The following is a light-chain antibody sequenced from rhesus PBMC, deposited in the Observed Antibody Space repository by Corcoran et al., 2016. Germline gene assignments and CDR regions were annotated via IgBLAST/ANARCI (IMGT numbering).Light chain of an antibody. J-gene: IGLJ1*01. Sequence: QAALTQPPSVSGSPGQSVTISCTGTSSDIGGYNYVSWYQQHPGKAPKLMIYDVSKRPSGVSDRFSGSKSGNTASLTISGLQAEDEADYYCSSDAGRNTYIFGAGTRLTVL. CDR1: SSDIGGYNY. CDR3: SSDAGRNTYI. V-gene: IGLV2-23*01. CDR2: DVS.